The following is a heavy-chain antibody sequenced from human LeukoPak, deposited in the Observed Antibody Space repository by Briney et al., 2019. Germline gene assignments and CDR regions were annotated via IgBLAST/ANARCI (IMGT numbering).Heavy chain of an antibody. CDR2: IKQDGSEK. CDR1: GFTFSNYW. V-gene: IGHV3-7*01. J-gene: IGHJ4*02. D-gene: IGHD4-11*01. CDR3: ARGYGNYGY. Sequence: GGSLRLSCAASGFTFSNYWMSWVRQAPGKGLEWVANIKQDGSEKYYVDSVKGRFTISRDNAKNSLYLQMNSLRAEDTAVYYCARGYGNYGYWGQGTLVTVSS.